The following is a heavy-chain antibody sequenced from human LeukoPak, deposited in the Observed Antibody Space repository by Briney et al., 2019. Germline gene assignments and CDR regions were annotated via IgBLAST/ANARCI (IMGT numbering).Heavy chain of an antibody. Sequence: LETLSLTCSVSGGSINSGDYYWGWVRQPPGKGLEWIGTIFYNEATQFNPSLKSRVTISVDTSKNQFSLKLSSVTAADTAVYYCARDLGYCSSTSCYGGRGRYFQHWGQGTLVTISS. J-gene: IGHJ1*01. CDR3: ARDLGYCSSTSCYGGRGRYFQH. D-gene: IGHD2-2*01. CDR2: IFYNEAT. V-gene: IGHV4-39*07. CDR1: GGSINSGDYY.